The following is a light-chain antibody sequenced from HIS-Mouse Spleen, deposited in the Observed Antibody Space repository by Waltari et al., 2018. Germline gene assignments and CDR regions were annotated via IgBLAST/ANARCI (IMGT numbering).Light chain of an antibody. Sequence: QSALTQPASVSGSPVQSYPISGTVTSSDVVGYKEVPWYQQHPGKAPILMIYDVRNRPSGVSNRFSGSKSGNTAYLTISGLQAEDEADYYCSSYTSSSTPVFGGGTKLTVL. CDR3: SSYTSSSTPV. CDR2: DVR. J-gene: IGLJ3*02. CDR1: SSDVVGYKE. V-gene: IGLV2-14*03.